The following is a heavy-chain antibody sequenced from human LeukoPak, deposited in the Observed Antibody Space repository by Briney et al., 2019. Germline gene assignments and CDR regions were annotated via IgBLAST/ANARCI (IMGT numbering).Heavy chain of an antibody. V-gene: IGHV3-7*04. CDR1: GFTFSTYW. Sequence: GSLRLSCAASGFTFSTYWMTWVRQAPGKGLEWVANINQGGSENYYVDSVKGRFTISRDNAKNSLYLQMNSLRADDTAVYYCARNGLTTADYWGQGTLVTVSS. J-gene: IGHJ4*02. CDR2: INQGGSEN. D-gene: IGHD4-17*01. CDR3: ARNGLTTADY.